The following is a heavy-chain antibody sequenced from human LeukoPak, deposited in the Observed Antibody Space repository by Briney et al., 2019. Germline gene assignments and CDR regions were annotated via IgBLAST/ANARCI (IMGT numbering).Heavy chain of an antibody. CDR2: ISLSSTII. CDR1: GFTFSSYS. V-gene: IGHV3-48*02. Sequence: PGGSLRLSCAASGFTFSSYSMNWVRQAPGKGLEWLACISLSSTIIYYANSVKGRFTISRDNAKNTLYLQMNSLRDEDTAGYYCARGAGALDYWGQGILVTVSS. CDR3: ARGAGALDY. D-gene: IGHD1-26*01. J-gene: IGHJ4*02.